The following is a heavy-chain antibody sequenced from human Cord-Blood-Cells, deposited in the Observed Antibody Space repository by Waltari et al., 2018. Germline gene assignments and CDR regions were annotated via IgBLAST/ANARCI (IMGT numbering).Heavy chain of an antibody. Sequence: QVQLVQSGAEVKKPGSSVKVSCKAPGGTFSSYAISWVRQAPGQGLEWMGGIIPIFGTAIYGQKFQGRVTSTADESTSTAYMELSSLRAEDTAVYYFARGRSVATFGASDAFDIWGQGTMVTVSS. CDR2: IIPIFGTA. CDR3: ARGRSVATFGASDAFDI. CDR1: GGTFSSYA. J-gene: IGHJ3*02. V-gene: IGHV1-69*01. D-gene: IGHD5-12*01.